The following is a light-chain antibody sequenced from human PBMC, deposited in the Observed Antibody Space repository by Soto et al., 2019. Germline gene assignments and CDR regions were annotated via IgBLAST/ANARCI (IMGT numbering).Light chain of an antibody. J-gene: IGKJ5*01. CDR3: QQGGNWPLT. CDR2: GAS. CDR1: QSVSNNY. Sequence: EIVLTQSPGTLSLSPGERATLSCRASQSVSNNYLAWYQQKPGQAPRLLIYGASNRATGIPDRFSGSGSGTDFTLTISRLEPEDFAIYYCQQGGNWPLTFGQGTRLEI. V-gene: IGKV3D-20*02.